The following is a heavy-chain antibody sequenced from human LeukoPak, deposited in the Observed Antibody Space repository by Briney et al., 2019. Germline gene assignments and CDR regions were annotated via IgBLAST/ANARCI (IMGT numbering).Heavy chain of an antibody. J-gene: IGHJ4*02. D-gene: IGHD4/OR15-4a*01. CDR2: IYYSGST. V-gene: IGHV4-59*01. Sequence: PSETLSLTCTVSGGSISSYYWSWIRQPPGKGLEWIGYIYYSGSTNYNPSLKSRVTISVDTSKNQFSLKLSSVTAADTAVYYCARRNYGGHFDYWGQGTLVTVSS. CDR1: GGSISSYY. CDR3: ARRNYGGHFDY.